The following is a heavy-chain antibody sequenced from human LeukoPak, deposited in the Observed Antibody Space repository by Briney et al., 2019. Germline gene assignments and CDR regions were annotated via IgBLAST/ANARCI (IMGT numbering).Heavy chain of an antibody. CDR1: GGTFSSYA. J-gene: IGHJ4*02. CDR3: ARVVGGYDLEGPGGF. V-gene: IGHV1-69*13. Sequence: ASVKVSCKASGGTFSSYAISWVRQAPGQGLEWMGGIIPIFGTANYAQKFQGRVTITADESTSTAYMELSSLRSEDTAVYYCARVVGGYDLEGPGGFWGQGTLVTVSS. CDR2: IIPIFGTA. D-gene: IGHD5-12*01.